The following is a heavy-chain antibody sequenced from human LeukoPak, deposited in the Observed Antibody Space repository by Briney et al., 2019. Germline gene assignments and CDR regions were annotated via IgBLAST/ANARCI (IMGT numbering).Heavy chain of an antibody. CDR2: ISGSGGST. D-gene: IGHD3-10*01. Sequence: PGGSLRLSCAASGFTFSSYAMSWVRQAPGKGLEWVSAISGSGGSTYYADSVKGRFTISRDNSKNTLYLQMNSLRAEDTAVYYCAKDSLLRFGELLSPDAFDIWGQGTMVTVSS. J-gene: IGHJ3*02. V-gene: IGHV3-23*01. CDR3: AKDSLLRFGELLSPDAFDI. CDR1: GFTFSSYA.